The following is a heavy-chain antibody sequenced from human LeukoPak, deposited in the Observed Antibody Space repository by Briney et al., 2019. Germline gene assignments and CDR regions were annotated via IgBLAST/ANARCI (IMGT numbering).Heavy chain of an antibody. CDR2: MNPNSGNT. Sequence: ASVKVSCKASGYTFTSYDINWVRQATGQGLEWMGWMNPNSGNTGYAQKFQGRVTMTRNTSISTAYMELSSLRSEDTAVYYCARTAVRAAAAGTQKPRFDPWGQGTLVTVSP. J-gene: IGHJ5*02. CDR1: GYTFTSYD. V-gene: IGHV1-8*01. CDR3: ARTAVRAAAAGTQKPRFDP. D-gene: IGHD6-13*01.